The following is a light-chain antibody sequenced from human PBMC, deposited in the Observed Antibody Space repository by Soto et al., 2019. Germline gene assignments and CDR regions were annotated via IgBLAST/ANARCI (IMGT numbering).Light chain of an antibody. CDR2: TNN. J-gene: IGLJ1*01. CDR3: ATWNDSRKGV. Sequence: QSVLTQPPSASGTPGQRIIISCSGSTSNIESHSVNWFQQVPGTAPRLLIITNNQRPSGVPDRFSGSKSGASASLAISGVQSEDEVTYYCATWNDSRKGVFGTGTKVTVL. V-gene: IGLV1-44*01. CDR1: TSNIESHS.